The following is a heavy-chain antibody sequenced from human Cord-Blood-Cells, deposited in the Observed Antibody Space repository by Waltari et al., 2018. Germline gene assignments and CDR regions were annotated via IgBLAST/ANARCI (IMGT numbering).Heavy chain of an antibody. CDR3: ARLGPDGDYFDY. V-gene: IGHV1-69*06. CDR2: IIPIFGTA. Sequence: QGLEWMGGIIPIFGTANYAQKFQGRVTITADKAMSTAYMELSSLRSEDTAVYYCARLGPDGDYFDYWGQGTLVTVSS. D-gene: IGHD4-17*01. J-gene: IGHJ4*02.